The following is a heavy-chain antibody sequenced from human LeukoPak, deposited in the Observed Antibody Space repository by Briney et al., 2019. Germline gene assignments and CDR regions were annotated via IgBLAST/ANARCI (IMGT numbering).Heavy chain of an antibody. CDR1: GFTFDDYG. CDR3: ARNAVAGTFYYYMDV. D-gene: IGHD6-19*01. V-gene: IGHV3-20*01. J-gene: IGHJ6*03. Sequence: GGSLRLSCAASGFTFDDYGMSWGCQAPGPGLELESGINWNGGSTGYADSVKGRFTISRDNAKNSLYLQMNSLRAEDTALYHCARNAVAGTFYYYMDVWGKGTTVTVSS. CDR2: INWNGGST.